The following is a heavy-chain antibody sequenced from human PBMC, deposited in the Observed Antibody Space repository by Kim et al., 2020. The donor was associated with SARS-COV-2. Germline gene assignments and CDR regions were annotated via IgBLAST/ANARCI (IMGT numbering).Heavy chain of an antibody. J-gene: IGHJ4*02. D-gene: IGHD6-13*01. Sequence: YAKKFQGRVTMTRNTSISTAYMELSSLRSEDTAVYYCARGGDIAAAGNDYWGQGTLVTVSS. V-gene: IGHV1-8*01. CDR3: ARGGDIAAAGNDY.